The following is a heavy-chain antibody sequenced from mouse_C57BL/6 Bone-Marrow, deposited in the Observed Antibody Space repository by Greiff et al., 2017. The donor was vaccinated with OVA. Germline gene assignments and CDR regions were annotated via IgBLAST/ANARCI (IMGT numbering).Heavy chain of an antibody. CDR3: ARKGDSSGYYYAMDY. Sequence: QVQLQQPGAELVKPGASVKMSCKASGYTFTSYWITWVKQRPGQGLEWIGDIYPGSGSTNYNEKFKSKATLTVDTSSSTAYMQLSSLTSEDSAVYYCARKGDSSGYYYAMDYWGQGTSVTVSS. CDR1: GYTFTSYW. CDR2: IYPGSGST. V-gene: IGHV1-55*01. J-gene: IGHJ4*01. D-gene: IGHD3-2*02.